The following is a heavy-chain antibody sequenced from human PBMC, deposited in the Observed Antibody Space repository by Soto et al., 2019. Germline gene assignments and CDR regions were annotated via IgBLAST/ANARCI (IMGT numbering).Heavy chain of an antibody. CDR1: GITFSSYA. V-gene: IGHV3-30-3*01. CDR3: ARGGFVVVPAANYYFDY. CDR2: ISYDGSNK. J-gene: IGHJ4*02. Sequence: PGGSLRLSCAASGITFSSYAMHWVRQAPGKGLEWVAVISYDGSNKYYADSVKGRFTISRDNSKNTLYLQMNSLRAEDTAVYYCARGGFVVVPAANYYFDYWGQGTLVTVSS. D-gene: IGHD2-2*01.